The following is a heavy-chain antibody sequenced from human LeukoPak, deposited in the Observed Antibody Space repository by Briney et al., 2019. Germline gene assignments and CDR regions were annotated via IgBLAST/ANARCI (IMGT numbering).Heavy chain of an antibody. Sequence: QPGGSLRLSCAASEFTFTTYWLSWVRQAPGKGLEWVANMKEDGTESQYADSVKGRFTISRDNAKRSVYLQMNSLRAEDTAVYYCARDRPGGYFDYWGQGTLVSVSS. V-gene: IGHV3-7*04. CDR1: EFTFTTYW. CDR2: MKEDGTES. CDR3: ARDRPGGYFDY. D-gene: IGHD3-16*01. J-gene: IGHJ4*02.